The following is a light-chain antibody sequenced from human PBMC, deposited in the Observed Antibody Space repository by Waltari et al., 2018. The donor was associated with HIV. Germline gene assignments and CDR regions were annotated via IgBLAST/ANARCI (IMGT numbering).Light chain of an antibody. CDR3: QSYDNNDVI. CDR2: GAN. CDR1: SGNIATNY. Sequence: FVLTQPHSVSESPGKTVTISCTRNSGNIATNYATAYQQRPGSSPTTVIYGANKGPSGVPDRFSGSIDSSSNSAALTISGLETDDEADYYCQSYDNNDVIVGGVTRLTVL. J-gene: IGLJ2*01. V-gene: IGLV6-57*01.